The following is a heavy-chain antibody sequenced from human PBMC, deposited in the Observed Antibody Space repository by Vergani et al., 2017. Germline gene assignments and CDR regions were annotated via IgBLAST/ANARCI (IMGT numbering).Heavy chain of an antibody. D-gene: IGHD1-26*01. CDR3: AREGWELQGGFDY. Sequence: QVQLQQWGAGLLKPSETLSLTCAVYGGSFSGYYWSWIRQPPGKGLEWIGYIYYSGSTNYNPSLKSRVTISVDTSKNQFSLKLSSVTAADTAVYYCAREGWELQGGFDYWGQGTLVTVSS. CDR1: GGSFSGYY. J-gene: IGHJ4*02. CDR2: IYYSGST. V-gene: IGHV4-34*11.